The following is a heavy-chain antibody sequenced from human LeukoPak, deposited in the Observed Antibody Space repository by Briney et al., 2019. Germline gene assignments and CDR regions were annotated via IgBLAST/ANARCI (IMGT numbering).Heavy chain of an antibody. Sequence: ASVKVSCKASGYTFTSYDINWVRQAPGQGLEWMGWINPNSGGTNYAQKFQGRVTMTRDTSISTAYMELSSLRSEDTAVYYCARGSGYSYGSDAFDIWGQGTMVTVSS. CDR3: ARGSGYSYGSDAFDI. V-gene: IGHV1-2*02. J-gene: IGHJ3*02. CDR1: GYTFTSYD. CDR2: INPNSGGT. D-gene: IGHD5-18*01.